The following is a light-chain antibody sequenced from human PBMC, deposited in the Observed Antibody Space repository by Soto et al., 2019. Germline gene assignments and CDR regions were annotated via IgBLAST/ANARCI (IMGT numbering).Light chain of an antibody. V-gene: IGKV3-15*01. CDR1: QLFSSN. Sequence: EIVLTHSPATLSSSLCEGVALSFSASQLFSSNLAWYQHKPGQAPRLLIYRASTRANGMPARFSGSGYGREFILTISSLQPEDVAVYHCQQHSNWPPWTFGQGTKVDIK. CDR2: RAS. CDR3: QQHSNWPPWT. J-gene: IGKJ1*01.